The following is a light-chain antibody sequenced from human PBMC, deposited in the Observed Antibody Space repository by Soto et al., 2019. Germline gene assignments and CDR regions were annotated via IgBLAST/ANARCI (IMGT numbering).Light chain of an antibody. Sequence: DIQMNQSPSSLSASLGDRVTITCQASQDISKYLHWYQQRPGKAPILVIYDASNLEAAAPSRFSGGGSGTSFTLTISSLQPEDIGTYFCQQYNNLPYTFGQGTKLEIK. CDR2: DAS. CDR1: QDISKY. CDR3: QQYNNLPYT. V-gene: IGKV1-33*01. J-gene: IGKJ2*01.